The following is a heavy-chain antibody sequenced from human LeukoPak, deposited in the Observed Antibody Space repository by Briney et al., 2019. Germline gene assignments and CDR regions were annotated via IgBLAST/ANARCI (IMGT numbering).Heavy chain of an antibody. CDR1: GYIFATHG. V-gene: IGHV1-18*01. Sequence: ASVTVSCKASGYIFATHGLSWVRQAPGQGLEWMGWVSTYNDATKYAQQFQDRVSISTDASASTAYMELRRLRPEDTAVYYSARDLTYRSYYDNSGYQIVPAFWGQGTLVTVSS. CDR3: ARDLTYRSYYDNSGYQIVPAF. D-gene: IGHD3-22*01. CDR2: VSTYNDAT. J-gene: IGHJ4*02.